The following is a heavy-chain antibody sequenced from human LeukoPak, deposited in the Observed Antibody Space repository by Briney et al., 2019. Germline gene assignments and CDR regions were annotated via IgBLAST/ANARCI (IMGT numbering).Heavy chain of an antibody. J-gene: IGHJ3*01. CDR2: IKSKTDGGTT. CDR3: TTGTWGSFDV. V-gene: IGHV3-15*01. CDR1: GFIFRNSW. Sequence: PGGSLRLSCAASGFIFRNSWMNWVRQAPGKGLEWVGRIKSKTDGGTTEYVAPVKGRFTISRDDSKNTLYLQMNSPKIEDTAVYYCTTGTWGSFDVWGQGTMVTVSS. D-gene: IGHD3-16*01.